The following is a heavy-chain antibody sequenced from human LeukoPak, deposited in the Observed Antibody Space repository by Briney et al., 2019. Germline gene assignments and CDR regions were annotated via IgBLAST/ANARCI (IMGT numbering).Heavy chain of an antibody. J-gene: IGHJ4*02. CDR3: ARATWDS. Sequence: GGSLRLSCAASGFTFSTHTMNWVRQAPGKGLEWVASISSTSIYMYYEDSVRGRFTISRDNAKNSLYLQMNSLRAEDTAVYYCARATWDSWGQGALVTVSS. CDR2: ISSTSIYM. V-gene: IGHV3-21*01. CDR1: GFTFSTHT. D-gene: IGHD2-15*01.